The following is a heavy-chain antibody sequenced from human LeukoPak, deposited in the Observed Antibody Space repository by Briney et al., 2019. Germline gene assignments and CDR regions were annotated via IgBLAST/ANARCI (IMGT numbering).Heavy chain of an antibody. D-gene: IGHD6-13*01. J-gene: IGHJ1*01. V-gene: IGHV3-30*01. CDR3: AGSPKYSSSWYEYFQH. CDR1: GFTFSTYW. Sequence: GGSLRLSCAASGFTFSTYWMSWVRQAPGKGLEWVAAISHDGSNKYHADSVKGRFTISRDNSKNTVYLQMNSLRAEDTAVYFCAGSPKYSSSWYEYFQHWGQGTLVTVSS. CDR2: ISHDGSNK.